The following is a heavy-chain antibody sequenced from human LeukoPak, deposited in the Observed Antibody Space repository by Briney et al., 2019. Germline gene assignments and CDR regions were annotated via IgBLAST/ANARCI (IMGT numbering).Heavy chain of an antibody. CDR1: GFTFSSYE. CDR3: ASPNDYYDSSGFDY. J-gene: IGHJ4*02. CDR2: ISSSGSTI. Sequence: GGSLSLSCAASGFTFSSYEMNCVRQAPGKGLEWVSYISSSGSTIYYADSVKGRFTISRDNAKNSLYLQINSLRAEDTAVYYCASPNDYYDSSGFDYWGQGTLVTVSS. V-gene: IGHV3-48*03. D-gene: IGHD3-22*01.